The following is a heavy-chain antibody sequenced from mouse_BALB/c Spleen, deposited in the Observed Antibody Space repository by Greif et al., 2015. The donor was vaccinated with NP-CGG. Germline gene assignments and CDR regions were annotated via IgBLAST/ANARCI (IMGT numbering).Heavy chain of an antibody. J-gene: IGHJ2*01. D-gene: IGHD2-4*01. CDR1: GYTFTDYA. V-gene: IGHV1-67*01. CDR2: ISTYYGNT. CDR3: ARGDYDYFDY. Sequence: VQLQQSGPELVRPGVSVKISCKGSGYTFTDYAMHWVKQSHAKSLEWIGVISTYYGNTNYNQKFKGKATMTVDKSSSTAYMELARLTSEDSAIYYCARGDYDYFDYWGQGTTLTVSS.